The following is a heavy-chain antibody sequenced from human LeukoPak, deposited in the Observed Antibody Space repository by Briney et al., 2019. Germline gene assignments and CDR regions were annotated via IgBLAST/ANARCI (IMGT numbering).Heavy chain of an antibody. Sequence: GGSLRLSCAASGFTFSSYGMSWVRQAPGKGLEWVSAISGSGGSTYYADSVKGRFTISRDNSKNTLYLQMNSLKTEDTAVYYCTTDGYGSGTDWGQGTLVTVSS. CDR1: GFTFSSYG. CDR2: ISGSGGST. D-gene: IGHD3-10*01. J-gene: IGHJ4*02. CDR3: TTDGYGSGTD. V-gene: IGHV3-23*01.